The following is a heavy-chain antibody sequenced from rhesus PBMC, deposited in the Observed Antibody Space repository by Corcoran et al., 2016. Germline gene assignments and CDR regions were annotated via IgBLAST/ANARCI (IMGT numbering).Heavy chain of an antibody. Sequence: QVQLQESGPGLVKPSETLSLTCTVSGASIRSSGRSWIRQPAGKGLEWIGETDGESGTTNNHPYLKCPVTISKEASKNQFSLTLSSVIAADTAVYYCAREYSGSSSLSWGQGVLVTVSS. D-gene: IGHD4-29*01. CDR2: TDGESGTT. CDR1: GASIRSSG. V-gene: IGHV4-80*01. J-gene: IGHJ4*01. CDR3: AREYSGSSSLS.